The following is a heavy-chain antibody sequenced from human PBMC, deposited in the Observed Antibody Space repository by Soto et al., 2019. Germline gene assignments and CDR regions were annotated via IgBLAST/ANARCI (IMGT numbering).Heavy chain of an antibody. CDR1: GASISSGDYY. V-gene: IGHV4-31*03. Sequence: SETLSLTCTVSGASISSGDYYWSWIRQHPGKGLEWIGYIYYSGSTYYNPSLKSRLTISIDTSKNQFSLKLSSVTAADTAVYYCARIYGAVAFDIWGQGTMVTVSS. D-gene: IGHD3-10*01. CDR3: ARIYGAVAFDI. CDR2: IYYSGST. J-gene: IGHJ3*02.